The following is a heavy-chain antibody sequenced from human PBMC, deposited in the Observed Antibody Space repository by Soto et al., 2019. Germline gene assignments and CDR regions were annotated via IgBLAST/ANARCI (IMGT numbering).Heavy chain of an antibody. D-gene: IGHD6-6*01. CDR1: GGSISSGGYS. Sequence: PSETLSLTCAVSGGSISSGGYSWGWIRQPPGEGLEWIGSIFYSGSTYYNPSLKSRVTISVDTSKNQFSLKLSPVTAADTAVYYCARHADRGQLVTAFDYWGQGTLVTVSS. CDR3: ARHADRGQLVTAFDY. V-gene: IGHV4-39*01. CDR2: IFYSGST. J-gene: IGHJ4*02.